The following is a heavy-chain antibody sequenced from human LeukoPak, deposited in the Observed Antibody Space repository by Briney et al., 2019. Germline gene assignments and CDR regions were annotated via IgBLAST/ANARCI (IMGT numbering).Heavy chain of an antibody. Sequence: GGSLRFSCAASGFTFSSYSMNWVRQAPGKGLEWVSSISSSSSYIYYADSVKGRFTISRDNAKNSLYLQMNSLRAEDTAVYYCARDPTVVTPNYYMDVWGKGTTVTVSS. J-gene: IGHJ6*03. CDR3: ARDPTVVTPNYYMDV. D-gene: IGHD4-23*01. CDR1: GFTFSSYS. CDR2: ISSSSSYI. V-gene: IGHV3-21*01.